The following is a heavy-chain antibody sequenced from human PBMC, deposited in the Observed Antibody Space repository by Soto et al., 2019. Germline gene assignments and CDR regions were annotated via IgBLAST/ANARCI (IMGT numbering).Heavy chain of an antibody. J-gene: IGHJ4*02. CDR1: GGSISSDSSY. D-gene: IGHD3-3*01. V-gene: IGHV4-31*03. CDR3: ARPPEPPSICGGALPYFFDS. Sequence: SETLSLTCTVSGGSISSDSSYWSWIRHRPGMGLEWIGYIFYSGAFYYTPSLRGRVMILADTSKNHFTLRLSSVTAADTAVYYCARPPEPPSICGGALPYFFDSWGKGTQVTVSS. CDR2: IFYSGAF.